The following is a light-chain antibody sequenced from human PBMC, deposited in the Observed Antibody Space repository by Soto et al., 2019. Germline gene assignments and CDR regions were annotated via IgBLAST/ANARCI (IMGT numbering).Light chain of an antibody. CDR3: QQYGDSPRT. CDR2: GAS. V-gene: IGKV3-20*01. Sequence: EIVLTQSPGTLSLWPLKRGTLXSKASQSISSSYLAWYQQRPGQAPRLLMYGASGRATGIPDRFSGSGSGTDFTLTIARLEPEDFAVYYCQQYGDSPRTFGQGTRLENK. CDR1: QSISSSY. J-gene: IGKJ5*01.